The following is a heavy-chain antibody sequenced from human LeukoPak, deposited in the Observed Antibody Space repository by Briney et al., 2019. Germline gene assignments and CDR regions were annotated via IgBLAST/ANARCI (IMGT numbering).Heavy chain of an antibody. CDR2: ISDSGGRT. CDR1: GITLSNYG. V-gene: IGHV3-23*01. Sequence: GGSLRLSCAVSGITLSNYGMSWVRQVPGKGLEWVAGISDSGGRTNYADSVKGRFTISKDNSKNTIYLQMTSLTVEDTAIYYCAKGAPLYGLDVWGQGTTVTVSS. J-gene: IGHJ6*02. CDR3: AKGAPLYGLDV.